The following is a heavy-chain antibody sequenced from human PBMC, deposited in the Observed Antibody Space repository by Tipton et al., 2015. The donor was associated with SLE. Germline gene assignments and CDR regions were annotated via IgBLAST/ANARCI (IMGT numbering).Heavy chain of an antibody. J-gene: IGHJ6*03. D-gene: IGHD3-3*01. CDR1: GFTFDAYG. CDR2: TNWKGDSS. Sequence: SLRLSCAASGFTFDAYGMSWVRQVPGKGLEWVSGTNWKGDSSSYADSVKGRFTISRDNAKNVLFLQMNSLRAEDTAVYYCARGVFGVATCYYYYMDVWGKGTTVTVSS. CDR3: ARGVFGVATCYYYYMDV. V-gene: IGHV3-20*04.